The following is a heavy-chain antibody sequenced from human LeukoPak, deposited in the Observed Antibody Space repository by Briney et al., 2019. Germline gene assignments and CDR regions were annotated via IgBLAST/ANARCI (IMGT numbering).Heavy chain of an antibody. CDR2: MKQDGSEK. J-gene: IGHJ6*03. Sequence: GGSLRLSCAASGFTLSSYWMSWVRQAPGKGLEWVANMKQDGSEKYYVDSVKGRFTISRDNAKNSLYLQMNSLRAEDTAVYYCARDTVGATTDYYYYYYMDVWGKGTTVTVSS. CDR3: ARDTVGATTDYYYYYYMDV. D-gene: IGHD1-26*01. CDR1: GFTLSSYW. V-gene: IGHV3-7*01.